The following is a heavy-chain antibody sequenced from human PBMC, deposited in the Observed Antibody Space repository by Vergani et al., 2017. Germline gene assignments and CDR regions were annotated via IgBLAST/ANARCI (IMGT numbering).Heavy chain of an antibody. V-gene: IGHV1-69*01. D-gene: IGHD4-17*01. CDR1: GGTFSSYA. CDR2: IIPIFGTA. J-gene: IGHJ5*02. Sequence: QVQLVQSGAEVKKPGSSVKVSCKASGGTFSSYAISWVRQAPGQGLEWMGGIIPIFGTANYAQKFQGRVTSTADESTSTAYMELSSLRSEDTAVYYCARDPTNDYGDYRWFDPWGQGTLVTVSS. CDR3: ARDPTNDYGDYRWFDP.